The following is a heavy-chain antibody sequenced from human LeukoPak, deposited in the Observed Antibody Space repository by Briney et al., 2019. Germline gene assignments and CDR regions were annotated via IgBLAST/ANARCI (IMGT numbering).Heavy chain of an antibody. J-gene: IGHJ4*02. CDR2: ISYDGSNK. Sequence: PGGSLRLSCVASGFTFSSHGMNWVRQAPGKGLEWVAVISYDGSNKYYADSVKGRFTISRDNSKNTLYLQMNSLRAEDTAVYYCAKLFHLEWLSSYFDYWGQGTLVTVSS. CDR1: GFTFSSHG. V-gene: IGHV3-30*18. D-gene: IGHD3-3*01. CDR3: AKLFHLEWLSSYFDY.